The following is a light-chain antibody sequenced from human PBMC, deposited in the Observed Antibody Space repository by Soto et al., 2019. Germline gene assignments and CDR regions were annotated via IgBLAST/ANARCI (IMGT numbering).Light chain of an antibody. CDR3: AAWDESPNVPV. CDR1: NSNIGRNT. V-gene: IGLV1-44*01. J-gene: IGLJ3*02. Sequence: QPVLTQPPSASGTPGQRVTISCSGSNSNIGRNTVNWYQQFPGAAPNLLIHSDNQRPSGVPDRFSGSRSGTSASLAISGLQSEDEADYYCAAWDESPNVPVFGGGTNLTVL. CDR2: SDN.